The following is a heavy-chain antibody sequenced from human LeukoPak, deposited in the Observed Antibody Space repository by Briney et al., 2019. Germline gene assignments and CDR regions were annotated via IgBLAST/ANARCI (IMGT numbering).Heavy chain of an antibody. CDR1: GGSISNSGGFY. D-gene: IGHD2-15*01. CDR2: ISYRGST. J-gene: IGHJ4*02. CDR3: AKISQSSGGFYY. Sequence: SETLSLTCTVSGGSISNSGGFYWSWIRQHPGDGLEWIGFISYRGSTYYNPSLKSRVSMSVDTSRSQFSLRLTSVTDEDTAVYYCAKISQSSGGFYYWGQGTLVTVSS. V-gene: IGHV4-31*02.